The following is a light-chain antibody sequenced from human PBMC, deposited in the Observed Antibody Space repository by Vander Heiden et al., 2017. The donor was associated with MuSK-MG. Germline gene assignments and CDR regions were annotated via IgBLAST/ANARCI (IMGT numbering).Light chain of an antibody. CDR3: CSYAGSSTVV. CDR1: SSDVGSYNL. V-gene: IGLV2-23*02. Sequence: QSALTQPASVSGSPGQSITISCTGTSSDVGSYNLVSWYQQHPGKAPKRRMYEVSKRPSGVSNRFSGSKSGNTASLTISGLQAEDEADYYCCSYAGSSTVVFGGGTKLTV. CDR2: EVS. J-gene: IGLJ2*01.